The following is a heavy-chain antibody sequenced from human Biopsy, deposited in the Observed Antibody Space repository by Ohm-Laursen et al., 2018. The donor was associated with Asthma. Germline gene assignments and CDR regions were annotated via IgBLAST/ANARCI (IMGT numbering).Heavy chain of an antibody. V-gene: IGHV3-30*03. CDR3: ARDMNRDGWYFDY. Sequence: SLRLSCTASGFTFSSYGMHWVRQAPGEGLEWVAVISYDGSNKYYADSVKGRFTISRDNSKNTLYLQMNSLRGDDTAVYYCARDMNRDGWYFDYWGQGTLVTVSS. CDR2: ISYDGSNK. D-gene: IGHD5-24*01. CDR1: GFTFSSYG. J-gene: IGHJ4*02.